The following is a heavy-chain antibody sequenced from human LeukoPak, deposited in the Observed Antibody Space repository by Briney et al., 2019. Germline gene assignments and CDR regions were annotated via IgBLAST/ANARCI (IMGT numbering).Heavy chain of an antibody. D-gene: IGHD1-1*01. CDR1: GFTFSSYG. CDR2: ISSNGGST. CDR3: VKDSGGLPIYGMDV. Sequence: GGSLRLSWSASGFTFSSYGMHWVRQAPGKGLDYVSGISSNGGSTYYADSVEGRFTISRDNSKNTLHLQMSSLRPEDTAVYYCVKDSGGLPIYGMDVWGQGTTVTVSS. J-gene: IGHJ6*02. V-gene: IGHV3-64D*09.